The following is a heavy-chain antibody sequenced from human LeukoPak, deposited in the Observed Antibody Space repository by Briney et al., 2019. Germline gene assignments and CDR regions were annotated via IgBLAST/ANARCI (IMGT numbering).Heavy chain of an antibody. CDR3: ARDMSWSGWYALDS. V-gene: IGHV4-34*01. CDR2: INHSGST. J-gene: IGHJ4*02. Sequence: SETLSLTCAVYGGSFSGYYWSWIRQPPGKGLEWIGEINHSGSTNYNPSLKSRVTISVDTSKSQFSLRLTSVIAADTAVYYCARDMSWSGWYALDSWGQGTLVTVSS. CDR1: GGSFSGYY. D-gene: IGHD6-19*01.